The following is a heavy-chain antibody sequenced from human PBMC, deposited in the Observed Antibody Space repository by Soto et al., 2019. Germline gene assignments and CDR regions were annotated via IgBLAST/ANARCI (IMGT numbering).Heavy chain of an antibody. J-gene: IGHJ5*02. Sequence: VQLQQWGAGLLKPSETLSLTCAVYGGSFSGYYLSWIRQPPGQGLEWIGEINHIGGTNYDPSLNSRVGISLDASKNQVTLRLSSVTAADTAVYYCAGGTWGLRFDPWGQGTLVTVSS. CDR2: INHIGGT. CDR3: AGGTWGLRFDP. D-gene: IGHD3-16*01. CDR1: GGSFSGYY. V-gene: IGHV4-34*01.